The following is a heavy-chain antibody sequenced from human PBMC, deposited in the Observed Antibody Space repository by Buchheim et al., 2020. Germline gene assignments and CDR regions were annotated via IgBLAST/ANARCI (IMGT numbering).Heavy chain of an antibody. V-gene: IGHV4-31*03. CDR3: ARDHQRTYSDSSNWYFDL. CDR1: GDSISSGHYY. CDR2: IHYSGST. J-gene: IGHJ2*01. Sequence: QEQLQESGPELVKPSQTLSLTCTVSGDSISSGHYYWSWIRQLPEKGLEWIGYIHYSGSTSYNPSLKSRLTISVDTSKNQFSLKLSSVTAADTAVYYCARDHQRTYSDSSNWYFDLWGRGTL. D-gene: IGHD6-6*01.